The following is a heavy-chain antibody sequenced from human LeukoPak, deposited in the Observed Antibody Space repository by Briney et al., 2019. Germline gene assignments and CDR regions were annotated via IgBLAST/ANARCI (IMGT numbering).Heavy chain of an antibody. CDR2: MNSNTGNT. CDR1: GFTLTNFD. CDR3: ARGRRGSSGPWSWYLDL. V-gene: IGHV1-8*01. D-gene: IGHD3-22*01. J-gene: IGHJ2*01. Sequence: GASVKVSCKASGFTLTNFDINWVRQATGQWLEWMGWMNSNTGNTGYAQEFQGRVTMTRDTSIGTAYMELTNLRAEDTAVYYCARGRRGSSGPWSWYLDLWGRGTLVTASS.